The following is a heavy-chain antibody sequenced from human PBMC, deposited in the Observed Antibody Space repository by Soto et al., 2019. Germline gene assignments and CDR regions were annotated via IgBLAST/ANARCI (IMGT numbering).Heavy chain of an antibody. V-gene: IGHV3-30-3*01. D-gene: IGHD2-21*02. CDR1: GFTFSSYA. CDR2: ISYDGSNK. J-gene: IGHJ6*02. Sequence: GGSLRLSCAASGFTFSSYAMHWVRQAPGKGLEWVAVISYDGSNKYYADSVKGRFTISRDNSKNTLYLQMNSLRAEDTAVYYCAKDLVVVVTAILHPKWDYYYGMDVWGQGTTVTVSS. CDR3: AKDLVVVVTAILHPKWDYYYGMDV.